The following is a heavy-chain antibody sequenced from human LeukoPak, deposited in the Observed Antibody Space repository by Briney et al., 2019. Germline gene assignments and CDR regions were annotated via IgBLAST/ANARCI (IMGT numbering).Heavy chain of an antibody. CDR2: VYPATSDT. CDR3: ARPKTLGGYNYEFEF. J-gene: IGHJ4*02. D-gene: IGHD5-18*01. CDR1: GFTFSSYA. Sequence: GGSLRLSCAAPGFTFSSYAMSWVRQMPGKGLEWIGIVYPATSDTTYSPSFQGQVTISADKSSSTAYLQWSSLKASDTAIYYCARPKTLGGYNYEFEFWGQGTLVTVSS. V-gene: IGHV5-51*01.